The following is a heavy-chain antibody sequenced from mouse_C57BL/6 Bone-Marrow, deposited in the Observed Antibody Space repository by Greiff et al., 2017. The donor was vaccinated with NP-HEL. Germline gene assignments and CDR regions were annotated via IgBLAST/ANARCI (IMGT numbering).Heavy chain of an antibody. V-gene: IGHV1-69*01. Sequence: QVQLQQPGAELVMPGASVKLSCKASGYTFTSYWMHWVKQRPGQGLEWIGEIDPSDSYTNYNQKFKGKSTLTVDKSSSTAYMQLSSLTSEDSAVYYCAREYYGSSWDYWGQGTTLTVSS. CDR2: IDPSDSYT. CDR1: GYTFTSYW. D-gene: IGHD1-1*01. CDR3: AREYYGSSWDY. J-gene: IGHJ2*01.